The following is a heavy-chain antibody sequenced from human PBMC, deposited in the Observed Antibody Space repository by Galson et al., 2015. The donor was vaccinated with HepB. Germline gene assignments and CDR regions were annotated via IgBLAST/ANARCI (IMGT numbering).Heavy chain of an antibody. V-gene: IGHV3-74*01. D-gene: IGHD3-22*01. CDR2: INSDGSST. CDR3: ARASDRSAYYYAYFDY. Sequence: SLGLSCAASGFTFSFYWMYWVRQAPGKGLVWVSRINSDGSSTSYADSVKGRFTISRDNARSTLYLQMNTLRAEDTAVYYCARASDRSAYYYAYFDYWGQGTLVTVSS. CDR1: GFTFSFYW. J-gene: IGHJ4*02.